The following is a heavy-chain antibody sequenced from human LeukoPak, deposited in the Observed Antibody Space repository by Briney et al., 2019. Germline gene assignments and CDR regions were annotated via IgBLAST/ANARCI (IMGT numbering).Heavy chain of an antibody. Sequence: SETLSLTCTVSGVSISSSSYYWGWIRQPPGKGLEWIGSIYYSGSTYYNPSLKSRVTISVDTSKNQFSLKLSSVTAADTAVYYCARHDWDWYGMDVWGKGTTVTISS. J-gene: IGHJ6*04. CDR1: GVSISSSSYY. CDR3: ARHDWDWYGMDV. V-gene: IGHV4-39*01. D-gene: IGHD3/OR15-3a*01. CDR2: IYYSGST.